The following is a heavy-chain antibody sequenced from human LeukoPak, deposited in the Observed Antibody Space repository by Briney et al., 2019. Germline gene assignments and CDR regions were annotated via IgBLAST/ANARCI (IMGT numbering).Heavy chain of an antibody. CDR1: GFTFSSYS. Sequence: GGSLRLSCAASGFTFSSYSMSWVRQAPGKGLEWVSSISSSGRYTYYSDSVKGRFTISRDNAKNSLYLQMNSLRAEDTAVYYCARVAEAAAFDYWGQGTLVTVSS. V-gene: IGHV3-21*01. D-gene: IGHD6-13*01. CDR3: ARVAEAAAFDY. CDR2: ISSSGRYT. J-gene: IGHJ4*02.